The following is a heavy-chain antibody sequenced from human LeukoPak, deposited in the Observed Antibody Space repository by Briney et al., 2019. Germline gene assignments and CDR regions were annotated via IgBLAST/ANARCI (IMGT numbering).Heavy chain of an antibody. CDR3: AKLGHSDGWYLGAFDI. Sequence: SETLSLTCAVSGGSITGHYWNWIRQTPGMGLEWISYTSYSRTTIYNSYFKGRATMSIDTSKNQLYLNLTSVTATDTAVYYCAKLGHSDGWYLGAFDIWGQGTTVIVSS. V-gene: IGHV4-59*08. J-gene: IGHJ3*02. CDR2: TSYSRTT. CDR1: GGSITGHY. D-gene: IGHD6-19*01.